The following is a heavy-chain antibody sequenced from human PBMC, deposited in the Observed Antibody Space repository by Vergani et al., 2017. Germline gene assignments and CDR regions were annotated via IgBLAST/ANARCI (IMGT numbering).Heavy chain of an antibody. Sequence: EVQLVESGGGLVKPGGSLRLSCAASGFTFSSYSMNWVRQAPGKGLEWVASIKQDGSEKQYVDSVKGRFTISRDNVRNLVFLEMHDLRVADTAVYYCARELVAGTKEIDYWGQGTLVTVSS. J-gene: IGHJ4*02. D-gene: IGHD6-19*01. CDR2: IKQDGSEK. V-gene: IGHV3-7*01. CDR1: GFTFSSYS. CDR3: ARELVAGTKEIDY.